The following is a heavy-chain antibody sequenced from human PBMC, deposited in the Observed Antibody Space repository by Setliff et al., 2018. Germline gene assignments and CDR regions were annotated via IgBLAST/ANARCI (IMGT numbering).Heavy chain of an antibody. CDR1: GGTFSSYA. CDR2: IIPIFGTA. D-gene: IGHD1-26*01. CDR3: ARALGATITHFDY. J-gene: IGHJ4*02. V-gene: IGHV1-69*13. Sequence: SVKVSCKASGGTFSSYAISWVRQAPGQGLEWMGGIIPIFGTANYAQKFQGRVTITADESTSTAYMELSSLRSVDTAVYYCARALGATITHFDYWGQGTLVTVSS.